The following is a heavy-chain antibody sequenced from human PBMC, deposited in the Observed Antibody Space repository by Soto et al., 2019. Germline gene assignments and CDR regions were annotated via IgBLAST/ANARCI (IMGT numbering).Heavy chain of an antibody. CDR3: ATVETPGGGPPASPTPQAFVV. D-gene: IGHD2-21*02. Sequence: QVQLVQSGAEVKKPGSSVKVSCKASGGTFNTYIITWVRQAPGQGLEWMGGIIPSFGTANYAPKFRGRVTITADDSTTTVDMDVSSLRAENTAVYFCATVETPGGGPPASPTPQAFVVWGQGTEVTVSS. CDR2: IIPSFGTA. CDR1: GGTFNTYI. V-gene: IGHV1-69*01. J-gene: IGHJ3*01.